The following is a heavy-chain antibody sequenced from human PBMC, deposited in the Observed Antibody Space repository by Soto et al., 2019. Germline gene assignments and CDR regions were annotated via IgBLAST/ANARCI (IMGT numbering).Heavy chain of an antibody. J-gene: IGHJ4*02. D-gene: IGHD3-22*01. V-gene: IGHV4-31*03. CDR1: GGSISSGGYY. CDR3: ARGALNYDSSGYYSGEFDY. Sequence: QVQLQESGPGLVKPSQTLSLTCTVSGGSISSGGYYWSWIRQHPGKGLEWIGYIYYSGSTYYNPSLKSRVTISVDTSKNQFSLKLSSVTAADTAVYYCARGALNYDSSGYYSGEFDYWGQGTLVTVSS. CDR2: IYYSGST.